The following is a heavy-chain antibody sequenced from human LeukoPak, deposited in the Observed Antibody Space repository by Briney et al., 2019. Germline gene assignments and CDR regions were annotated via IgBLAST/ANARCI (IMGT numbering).Heavy chain of an antibody. J-gene: IGHJ3*02. Sequence: QRPIPSASRSKFSRVWMSCGCQGTAKDLKRVSAIGTPGDTYYPGSVKGRFTISRENAKNSLYLQMNSLRAGDTAVYYCARGAYSSSWSPRNDAFDIWGQGTMVTVSS. CDR3: ARGAYSSSWSPRNDAFDI. CDR2: IGTPGDT. V-gene: IGHV3-13*04. CDR1: RSKFSRVW. D-gene: IGHD6-13*01.